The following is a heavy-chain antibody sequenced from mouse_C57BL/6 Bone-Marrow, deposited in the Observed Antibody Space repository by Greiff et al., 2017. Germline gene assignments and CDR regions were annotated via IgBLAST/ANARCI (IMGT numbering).Heavy chain of an antibody. CDR1: GFTFSSYA. CDR3: ARQSAVVATDY. CDR2: ISHGGSYT. J-gene: IGHJ2*01. Sequence: EVKVEESGGGLVKPGGSLKLSCAASGFTFSSYAMSWVRQTPEKRLEWVATISHGGSYTYYPDNVKGRFTFSRDNATNNPYLPMSRLKAEDTAMYYCARQSAVVATDYWGQGTTLTVSS. V-gene: IGHV5-4*03. D-gene: IGHD1-1*01.